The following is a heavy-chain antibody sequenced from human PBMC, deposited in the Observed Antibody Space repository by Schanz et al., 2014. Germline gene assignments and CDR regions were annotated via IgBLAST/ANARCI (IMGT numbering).Heavy chain of an antibody. Sequence: VQLVESGGGVVQPGGSLRLSCAASGFTFSTYYMNWVRQAPGKGLEWVSSINSRSNFIYYADSVKGRFTISRDNAKNSLYLQMNSLRAEDKAVYYCAKDQGSYGSGSYSYFDYWGQGTLATVSS. J-gene: IGHJ4*02. CDR3: AKDQGSYGSGSYSYFDY. V-gene: IGHV3-21*01. CDR2: INSRSNFI. D-gene: IGHD3-10*01. CDR1: GFTFSTYY.